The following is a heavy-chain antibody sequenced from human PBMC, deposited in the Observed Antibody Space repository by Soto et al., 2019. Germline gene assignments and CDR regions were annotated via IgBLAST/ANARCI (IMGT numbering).Heavy chain of an antibody. Sequence: QITLRESGPALVKPTQTLTLTCTFSGFSLSTSGEAVCWIRQPPGKGLEWLALIYWNGIERYSPSLKNRLSITKDTSKNNVVLTMTNMDPVDTATYYCAHGDPLDFHYWGQGTLVTVSS. CDR2: IYWNGIE. CDR3: AHGDPLDFHY. CDR1: GFSLSTSGEA. D-gene: IGHD3-10*01. V-gene: IGHV2-5*01. J-gene: IGHJ4*02.